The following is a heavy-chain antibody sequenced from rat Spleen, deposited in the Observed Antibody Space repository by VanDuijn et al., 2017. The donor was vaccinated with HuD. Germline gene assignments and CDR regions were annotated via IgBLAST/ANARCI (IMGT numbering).Heavy chain of an antibody. V-gene: IGHV5S10*01. D-gene: IGHD1-4*01. CDR1: GFTFSDYN. CDR3: AREAGIPFHYFDY. J-gene: IGHJ2*01. Sequence: EVQLVESGGGLVQPGRSLKLSCAAAGFTFSDYNMAWVRQAPKQGLEWVATIFYDGNRAYYRDSVKGRFTISRDYAKITLYLQMDSLRSEDTATYYCAREAGIPFHYFDYWGQGVMVTVSS. CDR2: IFYDGNRA.